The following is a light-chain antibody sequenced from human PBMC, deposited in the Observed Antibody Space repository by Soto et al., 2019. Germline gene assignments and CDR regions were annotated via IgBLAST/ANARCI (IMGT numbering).Light chain of an antibody. Sequence: AIRMTQSPSSLSASTGDRVTITCRASQGISSYLAWYQQKPGKAPKLLIYAASTLQSGVPSRFSGSGSGTDFTLTIGCLQSEDFATYYCQQYYSYPITFGPGTKVDIK. CDR2: AAS. CDR3: QQYYSYPIT. J-gene: IGKJ3*01. V-gene: IGKV1-8*01. CDR1: QGISSY.